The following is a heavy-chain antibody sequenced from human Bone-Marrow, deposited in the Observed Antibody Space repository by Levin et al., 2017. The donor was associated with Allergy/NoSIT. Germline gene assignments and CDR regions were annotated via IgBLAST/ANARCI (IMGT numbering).Heavy chain of an antibody. CDR2: ISYDGSNK. CDR1: GFTFSSYA. Sequence: GGSLRLSCAASGFTFSSYAMHWVRQAPGKGLEWVAVISYDGSNKYYADSVKGRFTISRDNSKNTLYLQMNSLRAEDTAVYYCARVLKYGSGTNYYYYYGMDVWGQGTTVTVSS. J-gene: IGHJ6*02. V-gene: IGHV3-30-3*01. CDR3: ARVLKYGSGTNYYYYYGMDV. D-gene: IGHD3-10*01.